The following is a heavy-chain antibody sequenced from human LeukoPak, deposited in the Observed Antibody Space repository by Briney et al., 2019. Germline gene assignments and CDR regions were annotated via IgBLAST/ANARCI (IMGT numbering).Heavy chain of an antibody. CDR1: GGTFSSYA. Sequence: SVKVSCKASGGTFSSYAISWVRQAPGQGLEWMGRIIPILGIANYAQKFQGRVTITADKSTSTAYMELSSLRSEDTAVYCCARWETQRGVNYWGQGTLVTVSS. V-gene: IGHV1-69*04. D-gene: IGHD1-26*01. J-gene: IGHJ4*02. CDR2: IIPILGIA. CDR3: ARWETQRGVNY.